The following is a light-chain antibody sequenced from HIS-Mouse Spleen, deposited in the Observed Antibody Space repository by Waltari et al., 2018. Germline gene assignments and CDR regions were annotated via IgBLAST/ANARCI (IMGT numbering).Light chain of an antibody. CDR1: SRDVGSSNL. Sequence: SALTQPASVSGSRGQSITIACTGTSRDVGSSNLVSWYQQHPGKAPKLMIYEGSKRASGVSNRFSGSTSGNTASLTISGLQAEDEADYYCCSYAGSSTWVFGGGTKLTVL. CDR3: CSYAGSSTWV. CDR2: EGS. V-gene: IGLV2-23*01. J-gene: IGLJ3*02.